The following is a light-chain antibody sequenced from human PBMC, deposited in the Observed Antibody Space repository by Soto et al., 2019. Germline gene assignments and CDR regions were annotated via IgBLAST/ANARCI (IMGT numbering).Light chain of an antibody. Sequence: QSALTQPASVSGSPGQSITISCTGTSSDVGAYNYVSWYQQHAGKAPKFMIYEVSNRPSGVSNRFSGYKSGNTASLTISGLQAEDEADYYCSSYTTSGTLVFGGGTKLTVL. CDR2: EVS. CDR1: SSDVGAYNY. J-gene: IGLJ3*02. CDR3: SSYTTSGTLV. V-gene: IGLV2-14*01.